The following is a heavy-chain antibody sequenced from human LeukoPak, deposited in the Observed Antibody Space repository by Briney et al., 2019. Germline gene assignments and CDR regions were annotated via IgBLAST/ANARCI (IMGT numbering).Heavy chain of an antibody. CDR3: TREDLYCSGGSCHDNFDY. D-gene: IGHD2-15*01. Sequence: GESLRLSCTASGFTFGDYAMSWVRQAPGKGLEWVGFIRSKAYGGTTEYAASVKGRFTISRDDSKSIAYLQMNSLKTEDTAVYYCTREDLYCSGGSCHDNFDYWGQGTLVTVSS. V-gene: IGHV3-49*04. CDR1: GFTFGDYA. J-gene: IGHJ4*02. CDR2: IRSKAYGGTT.